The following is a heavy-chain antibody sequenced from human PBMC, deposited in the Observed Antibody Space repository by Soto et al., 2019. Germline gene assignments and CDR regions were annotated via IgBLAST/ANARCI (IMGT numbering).Heavy chain of an antibody. D-gene: IGHD3-10*01. CDR2: MNPDSGNT. CDR1: GYTFTSYD. Sequence: ASVKVSCKASGYTFTSYDINRVRQATGQVPEWMGWMNPDSGNTGYVQKFQGRVTMTRNTAISTAYMELSSLRSEDTAVYYCARSVGGSNVNFDYWGQGTLVTVSS. V-gene: IGHV1-8*01. CDR3: ARSVGGSNVNFDY. J-gene: IGHJ4*02.